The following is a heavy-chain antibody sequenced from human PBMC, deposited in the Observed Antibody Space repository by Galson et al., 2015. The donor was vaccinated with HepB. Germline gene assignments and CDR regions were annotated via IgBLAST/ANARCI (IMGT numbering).Heavy chain of an antibody. CDR1: GFTFNSYW. J-gene: IGHJ3*02. Sequence: SLRLSCAAPGFTFNSYWMHWVRQAPGKGLVWVSRINSDGSSIRYADSVKGRFTISRDNAKNTLYLQMNSLRAEDTAVYYCARFPNDYGDADAFDIWGQGTMVTVSS. CDR3: ARFPNDYGDADAFDI. CDR2: INSDGSSI. D-gene: IGHD4-17*01. V-gene: IGHV3-74*01.